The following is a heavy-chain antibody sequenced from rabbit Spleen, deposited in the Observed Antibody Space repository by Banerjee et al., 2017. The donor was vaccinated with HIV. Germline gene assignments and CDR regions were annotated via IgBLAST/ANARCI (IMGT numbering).Heavy chain of an antibody. D-gene: IGHD4-1*01. CDR3: ARDLAGVIGWNFNL. V-gene: IGHV1S40*01. CDR2: IWTGSTSIT. CDR1: GFSFTSGYD. Sequence: QSLEESGGGLVQPGASLTLTCTASGFSFTSGYDMCWVRQATGKGLEWIGTIWTGSTSITWYANWALGRFTISKTSSTTVTLQMTSLTAADTATYFCARDLAGVIGWNFNLWGPGTLVTVS. J-gene: IGHJ4*01.